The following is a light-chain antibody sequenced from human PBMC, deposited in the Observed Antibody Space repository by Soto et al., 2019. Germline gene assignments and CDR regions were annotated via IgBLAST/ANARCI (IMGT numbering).Light chain of an antibody. CDR3: CSYAGSYTYV. CDR1: TSDVGGYNY. J-gene: IGLJ1*01. V-gene: IGLV2-11*01. Sequence: QSALTQPRSVSGSPGQSVAISCTGTTSDVGGYNYVSWYQQHPGKAPKCIIYDVSKRPSGVPDRFSGSKSGNTASLTISGLQAEDEADYYCCSYAGSYTYVFGTGTKLTVL. CDR2: DVS.